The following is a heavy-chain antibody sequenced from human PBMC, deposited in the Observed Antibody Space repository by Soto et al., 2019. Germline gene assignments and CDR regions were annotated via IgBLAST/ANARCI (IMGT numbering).Heavy chain of an antibody. D-gene: IGHD6-6*01. CDR2: IYHSGST. J-gene: IGHJ4*02. CDR1: GGSISSSNW. V-gene: IGHV4-4*02. CDR3: ARGYRRPGAARPLDY. Sequence: QVQLQESGPGLVKPSGTLSLTCAVSGGSISSSNWWSWVRQPPGKGLEGIGEIYHSGSTNYNPSLQSRVTISVDKSKNQFSLKLSTVTAADTAVYYCARGYRRPGAARPLDYWGQGTLVTVSS.